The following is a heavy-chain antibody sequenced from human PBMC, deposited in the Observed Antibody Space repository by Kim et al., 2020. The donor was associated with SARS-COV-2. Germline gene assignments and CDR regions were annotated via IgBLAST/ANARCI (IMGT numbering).Heavy chain of an antibody. CDR1: GGSISSYY. D-gene: IGHD5-18*01. CDR3: ATLRRGYSFGFCDY. Sequence: SETLSLTCTVSGGSISSYYCHWIRQPPGKALEWIGYIYNSGSTNYNPSLKSRVTISLDTSKNQFSLKLTSVTAADPAVYYCATLRRGYSFGFCDYWGQGT. J-gene: IGHJ4*02. CDR2: IYNSGST. V-gene: IGHV4-59*08.